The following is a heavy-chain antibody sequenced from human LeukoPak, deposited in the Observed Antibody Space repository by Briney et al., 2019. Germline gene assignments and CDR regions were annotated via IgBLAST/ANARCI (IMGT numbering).Heavy chain of an antibody. J-gene: IGHJ6*03. D-gene: IGHD1-26*01. CDR3: ARDPYSGAYGNTYYYYMDV. V-gene: IGHV3-21*01. Sequence: AGGSLRLSCEASGFSFSSYNMDWVRQTPGKGLEWISSITTSSTYTFYADSVKDRFTISRDNARNSLYLQMNSLTAEDTAVYYCARDPYSGAYGNTYYYYMDVWGKGTTVTISS. CDR1: GFSFSSYN. CDR2: ITTSSTYT.